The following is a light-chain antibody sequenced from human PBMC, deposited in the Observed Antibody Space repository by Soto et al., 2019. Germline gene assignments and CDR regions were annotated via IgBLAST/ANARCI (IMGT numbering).Light chain of an antibody. Sequence: DIQMTQSPSTLSASVGDRVTITCRASQSISSWLAWYQQKPGKAPKLLIYKASGLESGVPSSFSGSGSGTEFTLTISSLQPDDFATYYCQQYNSYWTFGQWTKVEIK. CDR3: QQYNSYWT. CDR1: QSISSW. CDR2: KAS. J-gene: IGKJ1*01. V-gene: IGKV1-5*03.